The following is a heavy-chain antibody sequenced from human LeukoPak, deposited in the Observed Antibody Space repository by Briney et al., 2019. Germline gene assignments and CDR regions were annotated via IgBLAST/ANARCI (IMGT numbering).Heavy chain of an antibody. CDR1: GGSFSAYY. J-gene: IGHJ4*02. CDR3: ARERWSLNYYDSSGPSSGEFDY. V-gene: IGHV4-59*01. D-gene: IGHD3-22*01. Sequence: SETLSLTCAVYGGSFSAYYWSWIRQPPGKGLEWIGYIYYSGSTNYNPSLKSRVTISVDTSKNQFSLKLSSVTAADTAVYYCARERWSLNYYDSSGPSSGEFDYWGQGTLVTVSS. CDR2: IYYSGST.